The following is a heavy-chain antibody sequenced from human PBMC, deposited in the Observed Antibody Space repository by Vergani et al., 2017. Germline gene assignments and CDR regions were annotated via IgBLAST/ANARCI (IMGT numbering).Heavy chain of an antibody. CDR1: GYTFTSYY. V-gene: IGHV1-46*01. Sequence: QVQLVQSGAEVKKPGASVKVSCKASGYTFTSYYMHWVRQAPGQGLEWVGIINPSGGSTSYAQKFQGRVTMTRDTSTSTVYMELSSLRSEDTAVYYCAREALDYSGSGTLDYWGQGTLVTVSS. CDR2: INPSGGST. CDR3: AREALDYSGSGTLDY. J-gene: IGHJ4*02. D-gene: IGHD3-10*01.